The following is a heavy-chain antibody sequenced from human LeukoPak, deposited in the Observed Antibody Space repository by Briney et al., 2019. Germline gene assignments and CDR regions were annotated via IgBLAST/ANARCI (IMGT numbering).Heavy chain of an antibody. V-gene: IGHV1-2*02. Sequence: ASVKVSCKASGYTFTGYYMHWVRQAPGQGLEWMGWINPNSGGTNYAQKFQGRVTMTRDTSISTANMELSRLRSDDTAVYYCARSLYDYVWGSYRYFYPRFDYWGQGTLVTVSS. D-gene: IGHD3-16*02. CDR1: GYTFTGYY. J-gene: IGHJ4*02. CDR3: ARSLYDYVWGSYRYFYPRFDY. CDR2: INPNSGGT.